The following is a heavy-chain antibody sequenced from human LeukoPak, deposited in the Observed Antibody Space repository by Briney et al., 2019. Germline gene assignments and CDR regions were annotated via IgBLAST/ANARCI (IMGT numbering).Heavy chain of an antibody. V-gene: IGHV3-30*02. CDR1: GFTFSNYG. D-gene: IGHD3-3*01. CDR2: SRSDAKGE. CDR3: ARDFWSGYYAGY. Sequence: GGSLRLSCAASGFTFSNYGMHWVRQAQGKGLEWVAFSRSDAKGEYYADSVKGRFIISRDNSKNTLYLQMNSLRPDDTALYYCARDFWSGYYAGYWGRGALVTVSS. J-gene: IGHJ4*02.